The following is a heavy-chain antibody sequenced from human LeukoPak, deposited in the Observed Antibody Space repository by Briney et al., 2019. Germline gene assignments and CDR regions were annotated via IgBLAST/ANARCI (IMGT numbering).Heavy chain of an antibody. CDR1: GFTFSSST. CDR2: ISSNGGSK. J-gene: IGHJ4*02. V-gene: IGHV3-64*01. Sequence: RGSLRVSCAASGFTFSSSTMHSVREAPGKGLEYVSAISSNGGSKYYANSVKGRFTISRDNAKNSLYLQMNSLRAEGTAVYYCARVSPNTVTTLQYFDYWGQRTLVTVSS. CDR3: ARVSPNTVTTLQYFDY. D-gene: IGHD4-17*01.